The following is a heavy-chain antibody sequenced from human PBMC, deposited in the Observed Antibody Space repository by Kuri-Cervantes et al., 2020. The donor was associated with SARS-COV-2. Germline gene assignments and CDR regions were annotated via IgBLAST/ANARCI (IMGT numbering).Heavy chain of an antibody. V-gene: IGHV4-59*01. J-gene: IGHJ4*02. Sequence: ESLKISCAASGFTFSSYAMSWIRQPPGKGLEWIGYIYYSGSTNYNPSLKSRVTISVDTSKNQFSLKLSSVTAADTAVYYCARDSPEYSSSSSVPFDYWGQGTLVTVSS. D-gene: IGHD6-6*01. CDR1: GFTFSSYA. CDR2: IYYSGST. CDR3: ARDSPEYSSSSSVPFDY.